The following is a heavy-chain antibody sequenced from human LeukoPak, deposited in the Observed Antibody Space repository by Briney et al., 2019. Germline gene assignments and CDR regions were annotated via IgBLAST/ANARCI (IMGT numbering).Heavy chain of an antibody. Sequence: PSETLSLTCTVSGGSISSSSYYWGWIRQPSGKGLEWIGSIYYSGSTYYNPSLKSRVTISVDTSKNQFSLKLSSVTAADTAVYYCASGRNSGSYYYYYYMDVWGKGTTVTVSS. V-gene: IGHV4-39*07. CDR1: GGSISSSSYY. J-gene: IGHJ6*03. D-gene: IGHD4-23*01. CDR2: IYYSGST. CDR3: ASGRNSGSYYYYYYMDV.